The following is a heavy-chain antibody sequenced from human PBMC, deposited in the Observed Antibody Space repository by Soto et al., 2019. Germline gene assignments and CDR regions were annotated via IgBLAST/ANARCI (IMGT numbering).Heavy chain of an antibody. Sequence: ASVKVSCKASGYTFNSYGLRWVRPAPGQGLEGMGWISAYNDNTNYAQKLQGRVTMTTDTSTSTVFMELTSLRSDDTAVYYCARDTRVSGGSGYPPAYYYGMDVWG. J-gene: IGHJ6*02. CDR2: ISAYNDNT. CDR3: ARDTRVSGGSGYPPAYYYGMDV. V-gene: IGHV1-18*01. CDR1: GYTFNSYG. D-gene: IGHD2-15*01.